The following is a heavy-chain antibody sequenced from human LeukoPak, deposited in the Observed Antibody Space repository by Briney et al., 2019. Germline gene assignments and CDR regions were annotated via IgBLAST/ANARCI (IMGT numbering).Heavy chain of an antibody. D-gene: IGHD3-16*01. V-gene: IGHV3-7*01. CDR3: ARDLGPPDDWFDP. J-gene: IGHJ5*02. CDR1: GFTFSSYG. CDR2: IRQDGSEK. Sequence: PGGSLRLSCAASGFTFSSYGMTWVRQAPGKGLEWVANIRQDGSEKYYVDSAKGRFTISRDNAKNSLYLQMNSLRAEDTAVYYCARDLGPPDDWFDPWGQGTLVTVSS.